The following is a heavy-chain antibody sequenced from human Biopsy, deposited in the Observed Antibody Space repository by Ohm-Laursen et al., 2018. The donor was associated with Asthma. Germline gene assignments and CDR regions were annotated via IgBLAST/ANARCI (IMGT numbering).Heavy chain of an antibody. CDR3: ARAGESDLVGGLDV. Sequence: SLRLSCAASGFTFSTYGMHWVRQAPGKGLEWVAFIAWDGINSYYADSVKGRFTTSRDNSRNTPYLQKNSLRADDTAVYYCARAGESDLVGGLDVWGQGTTVIVS. V-gene: IGHV3-30*03. D-gene: IGHD2-21*01. CDR2: IAWDGINS. CDR1: GFTFSTYG. J-gene: IGHJ6*02.